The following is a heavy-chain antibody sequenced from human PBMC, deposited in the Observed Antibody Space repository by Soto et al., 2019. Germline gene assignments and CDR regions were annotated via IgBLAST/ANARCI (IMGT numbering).Heavy chain of an antibody. V-gene: IGHV3-23*01. Sequence: EVQLLESGGGLVQPGGSLRLSCAASGFTFSSYAMTWVRQAPGKGLEWVSGISGSGGSTYYADSVKGRFTISRDNSKNTLYLQMNSLRAEDTAVYYCAKAQYSAKEFSLNFDSWGQGTLVTVSS. J-gene: IGHJ4*02. CDR2: ISGSGGST. CDR1: GFTFSSYA. D-gene: IGHD4-4*01. CDR3: AKAQYSAKEFSLNFDS.